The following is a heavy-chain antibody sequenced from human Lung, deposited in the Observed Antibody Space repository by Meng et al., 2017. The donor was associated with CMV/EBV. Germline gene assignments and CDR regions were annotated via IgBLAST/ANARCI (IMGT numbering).Heavy chain of an antibody. CDR3: APSITGGAGG. D-gene: IGHD2-8*02. J-gene: IGHJ4*02. V-gene: IGHV3-23*01. CDR1: GFTFSNY. CDR2: ISTTGVNT. Sequence: ESXKISWAASGFTFSNYMNWVRQAPGKGLEWVSTISTTGVNTYYADSVKGRFTISRDNSKNTLYLQMNSLRAEDTAVYYCAPSITGGAGGWGQGTLVTVSS.